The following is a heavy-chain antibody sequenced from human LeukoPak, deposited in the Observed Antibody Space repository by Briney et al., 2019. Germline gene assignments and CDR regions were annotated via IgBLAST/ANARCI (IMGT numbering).Heavy chain of an antibody. Sequence: SETLSLTCTVSGGSISSGGYYWSWIRQRPGKGLEWIGYIYYSGSTYYNPSLKSRVTISVDTSKNQFSLKLSSVTAADTAVYYCARGLDYYDSSGYPLLDYWGQGTLVTVSS. CDR2: IYYSGST. CDR3: ARGLDYYDSSGYPLLDY. V-gene: IGHV4-31*03. D-gene: IGHD3-22*01. J-gene: IGHJ4*02. CDR1: GGSISSGGYY.